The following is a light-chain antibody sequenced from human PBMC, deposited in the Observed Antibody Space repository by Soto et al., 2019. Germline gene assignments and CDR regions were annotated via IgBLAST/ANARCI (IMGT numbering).Light chain of an antibody. V-gene: IGLV2-14*01. CDR3: ISYTGSSTSYV. J-gene: IGLJ1*01. Sequence: QSVLTQPASVSGSPGQSITISCSGTSSDVGSYDHVAWYQHFPGKTPKLMIYEVSNRPSGVSSRFSGSKSGNTASLTISGLQAEDEADYYCISYTGSSTSYVFGSGTKVTVL. CDR2: EVS. CDR1: SSDVGSYDH.